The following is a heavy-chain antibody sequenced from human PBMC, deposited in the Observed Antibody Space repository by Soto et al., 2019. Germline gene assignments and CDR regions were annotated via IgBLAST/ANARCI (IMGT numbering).Heavy chain of an antibody. D-gene: IGHD3-22*01. J-gene: IGHJ3*02. Sequence: EVQLLESGGGLVQPGGSLRLSCAASGFTFSSYAMSWVRQAPGKGLEWVSAISGSCGSTYYADSVKGRFTISRDNSTNTLYLQMNSLRAEDTAVYYCAKDIWIVLVIHAFDIWGQGTMVTVSS. V-gene: IGHV3-23*01. CDR1: GFTFSSYA. CDR3: AKDIWIVLVIHAFDI. CDR2: ISGSCGST.